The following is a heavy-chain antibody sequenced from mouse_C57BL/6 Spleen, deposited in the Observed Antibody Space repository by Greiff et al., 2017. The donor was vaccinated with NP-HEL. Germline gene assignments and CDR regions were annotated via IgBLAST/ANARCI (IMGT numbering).Heavy chain of an antibody. CDR1: GYTFTSYW. Sequence: QVQLQQPGAELVRPGSSVKLSCKASGYTFTSYWMHWVKQRPIQGLEWIGNIDPSDSETHYNQKFKDKATLTVDKSSSTAYMQLSSLTSEDSAVYYCARSYYGPYWYFDVWGTGTTVTVSS. D-gene: IGHD1-2*01. CDR2: IDPSDSET. CDR3: ARSYYGPYWYFDV. J-gene: IGHJ1*03. V-gene: IGHV1-52*01.